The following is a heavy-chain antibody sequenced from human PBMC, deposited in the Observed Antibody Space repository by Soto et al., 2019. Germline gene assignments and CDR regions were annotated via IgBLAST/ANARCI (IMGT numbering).Heavy chain of an antibody. J-gene: IGHJ4*02. CDR3: ASLLAVAGTY. D-gene: IGHD6-19*01. CDR2: ISYDGSNK. CDR1: GFTFSSYA. V-gene: IGHV3-30-3*01. Sequence: QVQLVESGRGVVQPGRSLRLSCAASGFTFSSYAMHWVRQAPGKGLEWVAVISYDGSNKYYADSVKGRFTISRDNSKNTLYLQMNSLRAEDTAVYYCASLLAVAGTYWGQGTLVTVSS.